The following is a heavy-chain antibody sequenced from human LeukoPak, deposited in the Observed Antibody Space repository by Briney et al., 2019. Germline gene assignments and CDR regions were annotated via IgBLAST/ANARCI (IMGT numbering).Heavy chain of an antibody. J-gene: IGHJ3*02. CDR1: GYSFTRYW. D-gene: IGHD2-8*01. CDR2: TYPGDSDT. CDR3: ARHQLLGPCFKGVCSDAFDI. Sequence: GESLKISCKTFGYSFTRYWIAWVRQVPGEGLEWVGMTYPGDSDTKYSPSFQGHVTISADRSISTAYLQWRSLKASDTAMYYCARHQLLGPCFKGVCSDAFDIWGQGTMVTVSS. V-gene: IGHV5-51*01.